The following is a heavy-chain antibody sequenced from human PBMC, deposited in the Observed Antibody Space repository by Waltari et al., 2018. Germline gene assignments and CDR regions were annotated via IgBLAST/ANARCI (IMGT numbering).Heavy chain of an antibody. CDR3: ARGGPDDYVWGSYRENRYYYYGMDV. CDR1: GGSISSYY. D-gene: IGHD3-16*02. J-gene: IGHJ6*02. CDR2: IYTSGST. V-gene: IGHV4-4*07. Sequence: QVQLQESGPGLVKPSETLSLTCTVPGGSISSYYWSWIRQPAGKGLEWIGRIYTSGSTQYNPALTSRVTMSVDTSKNQFSLKLSAVTAADTAVYYCARGGPDDYVWGSYRENRYYYYGMDVWGQGTTVTVSS.